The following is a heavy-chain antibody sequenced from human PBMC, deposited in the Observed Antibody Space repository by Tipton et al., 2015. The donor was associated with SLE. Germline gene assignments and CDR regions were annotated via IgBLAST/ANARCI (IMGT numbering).Heavy chain of an antibody. J-gene: IGHJ4*02. Sequence: TLSLTCTVSGGSIRSYYWSWIRQPPGKGLEWIGYIYYSGSTNYNPSLKSRVTISVDTSKNQFSLKLSSVTAADTAVYYCARLGGGSYYGYWGQGTLVTVSS. CDR1: GGSIRSYY. CDR3: ARLGGGSYYGY. CDR2: IYYSGST. D-gene: IGHD1-26*01. V-gene: IGHV4-59*12.